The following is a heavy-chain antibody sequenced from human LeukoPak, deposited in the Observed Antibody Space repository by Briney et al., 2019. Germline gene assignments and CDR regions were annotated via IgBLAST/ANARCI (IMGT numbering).Heavy chain of an antibody. J-gene: IGHJ4*02. CDR2: INHSGST. Sequence: SETLSLTCAVYGGSLSGYYWSWIRQPPGKGLEWIGEINHSGSTNYNPSLKSRVTISVDTSKNQFSLKLSSVTAADTAVYYCARGYCSSTSCYNFFDYWGQGTLVTVSS. CDR1: GGSLSGYY. CDR3: ARGYCSSTSCYNFFDY. V-gene: IGHV4-34*01. D-gene: IGHD2-2*02.